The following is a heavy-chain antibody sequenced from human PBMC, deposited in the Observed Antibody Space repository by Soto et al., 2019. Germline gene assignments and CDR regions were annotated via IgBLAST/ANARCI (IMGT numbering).Heavy chain of an antibody. J-gene: IGHJ4*02. Sequence: QVQLVESGGGVVQPGRSLRLSCAASGFPFSSYGMHWVREAPGKELEWVAVISYDGSNKYYADSVKGRFTISRDNSASTLYLQMNSLRPEDTALYYCVGGQYYFDYRGQGTLVTVSP. D-gene: IGHD3-10*01. V-gene: IGHV3-30*03. CDR2: ISYDGSNK. CDR1: GFPFSSYG. CDR3: VGGQYYFDY.